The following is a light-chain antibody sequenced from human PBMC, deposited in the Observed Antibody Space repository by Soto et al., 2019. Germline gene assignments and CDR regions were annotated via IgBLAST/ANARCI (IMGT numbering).Light chain of an antibody. CDR2: HND. CDR3: GTWDSSMSAAGGV. J-gene: IGLJ3*02. Sequence: QSVLTQPPSVSAAPGQTVTISCSGSNFNIGNNYVSWFQQLPGAAPKLLIYHNDKRPSGIPDRFSGSKSGTSATLGITGLQTGDEADYYCGTWDSSMSAAGGVFGGGTKLTVL. V-gene: IGLV1-51*01. CDR1: NFNIGNNY.